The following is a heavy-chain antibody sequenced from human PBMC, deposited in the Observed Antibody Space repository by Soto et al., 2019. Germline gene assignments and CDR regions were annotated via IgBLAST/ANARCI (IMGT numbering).Heavy chain of an antibody. D-gene: IGHD3-10*01. CDR3: ATSYGSGYRAFDY. CDR1: GDTFSFYT. CDR2: VNPILSMS. J-gene: IGHJ4*02. V-gene: IGHV1-69*02. Sequence: QVQMVQSGAEVKMPGSSVKVSCKASGDTFSFYTINWVRQAPGLGLEWMGRVNPILSMSNYAQKFQGRVTMTADKSTSTAYMELRSLRSEDTAFYYCATSYGSGYRAFDYWGQGALVTVSS.